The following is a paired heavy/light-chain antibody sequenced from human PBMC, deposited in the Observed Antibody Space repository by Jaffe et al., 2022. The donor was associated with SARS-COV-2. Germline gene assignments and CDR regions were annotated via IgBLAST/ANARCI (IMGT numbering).Light chain of an antibody. Sequence: EIVMTQSPATLSVSPGEGATLSCRASQSVTSNLAWYQHKPGQAPRLLISGASTRATGIPARFSGSGSETDFTLTISSLQSEDFAVYYCQQYNNWPLTFGGGTKVEIK. CDR1: QSVTSN. CDR2: GAS. J-gene: IGKJ4*01. CDR3: QQYNNWPLT. V-gene: IGKV3-15*01.
Heavy chain of an antibody. CDR2: IFASDDST. CDR3: ATRQFYFES. J-gene: IGHJ4*02. D-gene: IGHD4-4*01. Sequence: EVQLLESGGDLVQPGGSLRLSCAASGFTFSTYGMTWVRQAPGKGLEWVSGIFASDDSTFYADSVRGRFTISRDNSNNTLYLQMNSLRVEDTAVYYCATRQFYFESWGQGTLVTVSS. V-gene: IGHV3-23*01. CDR1: GFTFSTYG.